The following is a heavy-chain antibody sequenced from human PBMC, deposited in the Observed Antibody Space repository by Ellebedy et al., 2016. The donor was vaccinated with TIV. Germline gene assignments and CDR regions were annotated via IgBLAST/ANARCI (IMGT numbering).Heavy chain of an antibody. CDR2: INPNSGAT. CDR3: ARDVGQWLVRYFFDY. V-gene: IGHV1-2*02. CDR1: GYIFTGYY. J-gene: IGHJ4*02. Sequence: ASVKVSCKASGYIFTGYYIHWVRQAPGQGLEWMGWINPNSGATHYAQKFQGRVTMSRDTSISTAYMELSRLTSDDTAVYYCARDVGQWLVRYFFDYWGQGTLVTVSS. D-gene: IGHD6-19*01.